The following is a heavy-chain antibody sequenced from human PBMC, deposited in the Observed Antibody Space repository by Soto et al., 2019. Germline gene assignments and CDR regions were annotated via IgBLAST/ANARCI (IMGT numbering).Heavy chain of an antibody. CDR3: ARERDGFWSGVLDVYGMDV. Sequence: QVQLVQSGAEVKKPGASVEVYCKASGYTFSNYGINWVRQAPGQGLEWMGWISAYNGRTNYSQELQGRVTMTTDISTSIAYMELRSLRSDDTAVYYCARERDGFWSGVLDVYGMDVWGQGATVTFSS. CDR1: GYTFSNYG. D-gene: IGHD3-3*01. CDR2: ISAYNGRT. V-gene: IGHV1-18*01. J-gene: IGHJ6*02.